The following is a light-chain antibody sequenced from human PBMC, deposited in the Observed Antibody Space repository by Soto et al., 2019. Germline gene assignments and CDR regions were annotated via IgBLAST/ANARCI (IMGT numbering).Light chain of an antibody. CDR3: GSYTGRSTLDV. CDR1: SSDVGGYQD. J-gene: IGLJ1*01. V-gene: IGLV2-14*03. Sequence: QSVLTQPASVSGSPGQSITISCTGTSSDVGGYQDVSWYQQHPGKAPKLIMYDVNNRPSGISTRFSGSKSGNTASLNISGLQAEDEADYYCGSYTGRSTLDVLGSGTKLTVL. CDR2: DVN.